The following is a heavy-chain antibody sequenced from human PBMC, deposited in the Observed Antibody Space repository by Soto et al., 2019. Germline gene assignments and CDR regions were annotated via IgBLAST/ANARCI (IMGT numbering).Heavy chain of an antibody. Sequence: GGSLRLSCAASGFTFSNYGMHWVRQAPGKGLEWVAVISYDGSYKDYADSVKGRFTISRDNSKNTLYLQMNSLRAEDTAVYYCAKERSVVTTTPDFDYWGQGTLVTVS. D-gene: IGHD4-17*01. CDR1: GFTFSNYG. CDR2: ISYDGSYK. CDR3: AKERSVVTTTPDFDY. V-gene: IGHV3-30*18. J-gene: IGHJ4*02.